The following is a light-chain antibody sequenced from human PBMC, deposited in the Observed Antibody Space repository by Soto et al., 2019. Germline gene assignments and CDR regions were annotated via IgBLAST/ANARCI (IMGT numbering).Light chain of an antibody. Sequence: QSVLTQPASVSGSPGQSITISCTGTSSDVGSYNYVSWYQQHPGKAPNIMIYEVSNRPSGVSNRFSGSKSGNTASLTISGLQAEDEADYYCCSHTSSSTLGWVFGGGTKLTVL. J-gene: IGLJ3*02. CDR2: EVS. CDR1: SSDVGSYNY. CDR3: CSHTSSSTLGWV. V-gene: IGLV2-14*01.